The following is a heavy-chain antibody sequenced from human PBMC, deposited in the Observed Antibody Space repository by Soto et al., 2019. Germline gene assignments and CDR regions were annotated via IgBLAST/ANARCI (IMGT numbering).Heavy chain of an antibody. Sequence: SQTLSLTCAMSGDSVSSNSAAWDWIRQSPSRGLEWLGRTYYRSKWYNDYAVSVKSRITINPDTSKNQFSLQLNSVTPEDTAVYYCARDSSSWYWDLYNWFDPWGQGTLVTVSS. J-gene: IGHJ5*02. CDR2: TYYRSKWYN. V-gene: IGHV6-1*01. CDR1: GDSVSSNSAA. D-gene: IGHD6-13*01. CDR3: ARDSSSWYWDLYNWFDP.